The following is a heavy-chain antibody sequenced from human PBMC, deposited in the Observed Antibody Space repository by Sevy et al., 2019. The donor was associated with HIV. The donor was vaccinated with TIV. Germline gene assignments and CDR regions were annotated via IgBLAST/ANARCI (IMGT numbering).Heavy chain of an antibody. D-gene: IGHD6-13*01. CDR2: IIPMFETA. CDR1: GRNFRNYA. Sequence: ASVKVSCKASGRNFRNYAISSVRQAPGQGLEWMGGIIPMFETANYVQKFQGRVTITADESTSTAYMELSSLISEDTAIYYCARSISWYASFDSWGQGSLVTVSS. J-gene: IGHJ4*02. V-gene: IGHV1-69*13. CDR3: ARSISWYASFDS.